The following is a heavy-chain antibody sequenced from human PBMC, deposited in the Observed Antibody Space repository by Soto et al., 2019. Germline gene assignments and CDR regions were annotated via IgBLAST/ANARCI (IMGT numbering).Heavy chain of an antibody. Sequence: QVQLVQSGAEVKKPGASVKVSCKASGYTFTSYYMHWVRQAPGQGLEWMGIINPSGGSTSYAQKFQGRVTMTRDTSTSTVYMELSSLRSEDTAVYYCPRGTSDFWSGYPFDYWGQGTLVTVSS. CDR3: PRGTSDFWSGYPFDY. D-gene: IGHD3-3*01. J-gene: IGHJ4*02. CDR2: INPSGGST. CDR1: GYTFTSYY. V-gene: IGHV1-46*01.